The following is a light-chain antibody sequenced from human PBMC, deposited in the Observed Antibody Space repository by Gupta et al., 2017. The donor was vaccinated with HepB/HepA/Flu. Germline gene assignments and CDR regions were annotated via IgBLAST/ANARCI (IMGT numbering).Light chain of an antibody. J-gene: IGLJ2*01. CDR1: SSVVGGYNY. CDR2: DVS. V-gene: IGLV2-14*01. CDR3: SSYTASSSLVV. Sequence: QSALTQPAPVPGSPGPSITISCTGTSSVVGGYNYVSWYQQHPGKAPKLMIYDVSNRPSGVSNRFSGSKSGNTASLTISGLQAEDEADYYCSSYTASSSLVVFGGGTKLTVL.